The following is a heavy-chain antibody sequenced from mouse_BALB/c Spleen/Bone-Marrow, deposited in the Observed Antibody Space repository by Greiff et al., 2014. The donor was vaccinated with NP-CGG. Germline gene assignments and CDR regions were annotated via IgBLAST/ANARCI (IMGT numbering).Heavy chain of an antibody. D-gene: IGHD3-1*01. CDR2: IDPYNGGT. J-gene: IGHJ4*01. CDR1: GYSFTDYN. V-gene: IGHV1S135*01. Sequence: EVQVVESGPELVKPGASVKVSCKASGYSFTDYNMYWVKQSHGKSLEWIGYIDPYNGGTSYNQKFKGKATLTVDKSSSTAFMHLTSLTAEDSAVYSCASYHSSGYAMDYWGQGTSVTVSS. CDR3: ASYHSSGYAMDY.